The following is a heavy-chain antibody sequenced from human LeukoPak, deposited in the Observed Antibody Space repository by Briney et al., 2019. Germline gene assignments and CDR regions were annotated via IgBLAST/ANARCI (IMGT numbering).Heavy chain of an antibody. V-gene: IGHV3-74*01. Sequence: RGSRRLSCAASGFTFSKYWMLWVRQAPGKGLESVSRINTVGTVTTYADSVKGRFTVSRDNADNTMFLQMNSVRDEDTAVYYCATKQWLAPPPDSWGQGTPVT. J-gene: IGHJ4*02. CDR1: GFTFSKYW. CDR3: ATKQWLAPPPDS. CDR2: INTVGTVT. D-gene: IGHD6-19*01.